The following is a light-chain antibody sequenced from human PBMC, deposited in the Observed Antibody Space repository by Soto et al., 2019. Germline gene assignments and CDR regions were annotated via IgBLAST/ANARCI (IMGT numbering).Light chain of an antibody. CDR3: SSYTSSSTYV. Sequence: QSVLTQPPSVSGSPGQSVAISCTGTSSDVGNYNRVSWYQQPPGTAPRLMIYAVSNRPSGVPDRFSESKSANPASLTISGLQADDEADYYCSSYTSSSTYVFGTGTKVTVL. V-gene: IGLV2-18*02. CDR1: SSDVGNYNR. CDR2: AVS. J-gene: IGLJ1*01.